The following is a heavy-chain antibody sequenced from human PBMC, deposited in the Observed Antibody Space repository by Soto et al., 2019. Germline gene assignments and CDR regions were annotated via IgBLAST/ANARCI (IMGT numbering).Heavy chain of an antibody. V-gene: IGHV3-7*05. CDR2: IKQDGSEK. Sequence: EVQLVESGGGLVQPGGSLRLSCAASGFTFSSYWMSWVRQAPGKGLEWVANIKQDGSEKYYVDSVKGRFTISRDNAKNSLYLQMNSLRAEDTAVYYCARDRRGYCTNGVCYNGIDPWGQGTLVTVSS. CDR1: GFTFSSYW. J-gene: IGHJ5*02. CDR3: ARDRRGYCTNGVCYNGIDP. D-gene: IGHD2-8*01.